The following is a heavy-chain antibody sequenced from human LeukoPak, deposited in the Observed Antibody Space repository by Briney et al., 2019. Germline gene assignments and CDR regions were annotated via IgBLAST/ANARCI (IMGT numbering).Heavy chain of an antibody. Sequence: ASVKVPCKASGYTFTGYYMHWVRQAPGQGLEWMGIINPSGGSTSYAQKFQGRVTMTRDTSTSTVYMELSSLRSEDTAVYYCARERIAHYDSSGYYPLYGYDYWGQGTLVTVSS. CDR3: ARERIAHYDSSGYYPLYGYDY. V-gene: IGHV1-46*01. J-gene: IGHJ4*02. CDR2: INPSGGST. D-gene: IGHD3-22*01. CDR1: GYTFTGYY.